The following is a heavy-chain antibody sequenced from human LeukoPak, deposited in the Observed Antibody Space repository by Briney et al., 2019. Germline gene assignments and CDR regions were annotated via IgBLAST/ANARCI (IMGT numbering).Heavy chain of an antibody. CDR2: MNPNSGNT. Sequence: ASVKVSCKASGYTFTSYDINWVRQATGQGLEWMGWMNPNSGNTGYAQKFQGGVTMTRNTSISTAYMELSSLRSEDTAVYYCARGRRGSRGFDYWGQGTLVTVSS. CDR1: GYTFTSYD. CDR3: ARGRRGSRGFDY. J-gene: IGHJ4*02. D-gene: IGHD3-10*01. V-gene: IGHV1-8*01.